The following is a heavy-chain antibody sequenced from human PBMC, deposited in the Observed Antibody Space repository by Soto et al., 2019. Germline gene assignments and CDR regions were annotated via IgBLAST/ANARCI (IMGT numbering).Heavy chain of an antibody. CDR1: GGSISNGNYY. Sequence: QVQLQESGPGLVKPSQTLSLTCTVSGGSISNGNYYWSWIRQLPGKGLEWIGNIYYIGTTSYNPCLKSRVTMSIDTSQNQFSLKLRSVLAADTAMYYCAKNEPTRPWFAPWVQGTLVTVSS. CDR2: IYYIGTT. CDR3: AKNEPTRPWFAP. J-gene: IGHJ5*02. V-gene: IGHV4-31*03.